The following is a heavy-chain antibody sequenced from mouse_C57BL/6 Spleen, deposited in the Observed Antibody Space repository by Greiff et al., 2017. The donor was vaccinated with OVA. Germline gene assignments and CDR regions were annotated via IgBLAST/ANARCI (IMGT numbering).Heavy chain of an antibody. CDR3: AREGFITKVVGRGFDD. CDR2: ILPGSGST. V-gene: IGHV1-9*01. Sequence: VQLQQSGAELMKPGASVKLSCKATGYTFTGYWIEWVKQRPGHGLEWIGEILPGSGSTNYNEKFKGKATFTADTSSNTAYMQLSSLTTEDSAIYYCAREGFITKVVGRGFDDWGQGTTLTVSS. J-gene: IGHJ2*01. CDR1: GYTFTGYW. D-gene: IGHD1-1*01.